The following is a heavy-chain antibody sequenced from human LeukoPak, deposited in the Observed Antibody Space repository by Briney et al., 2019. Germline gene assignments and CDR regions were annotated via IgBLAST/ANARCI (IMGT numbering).Heavy chain of an antibody. Sequence: SETLSLTCAVSGGSISSGGYSWSWIWQPPGKGLEWIGYIYHSECTYYNPSLKSRVTISVDRSKNQFSLKLGSVTAADTAVYYCARVSAEYYYDSSGSHRYYYYGMDVWGQGTTVTVSS. J-gene: IGHJ6*02. V-gene: IGHV4-30-2*01. CDR2: IYHSECT. CDR3: ARVSAEYYYDSSGSHRYYYYGMDV. D-gene: IGHD3-22*01. CDR1: GGSISSGGYS.